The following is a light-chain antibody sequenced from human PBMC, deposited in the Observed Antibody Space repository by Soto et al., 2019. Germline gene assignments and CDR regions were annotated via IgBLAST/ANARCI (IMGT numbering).Light chain of an antibody. CDR1: QGIRND. J-gene: IGKJ1*01. V-gene: IGKV1-6*01. CDR2: AAS. Sequence: AIQLTQSPSSLSASVGDRVTIPCRASQGIRNDLGWYQQKPGKAPKLLIFAASNLQGEVPSRFSGSGSGTDFTLTISSLQPEDFATYYCLQDYNYPWTFGQGTKVDIK. CDR3: LQDYNYPWT.